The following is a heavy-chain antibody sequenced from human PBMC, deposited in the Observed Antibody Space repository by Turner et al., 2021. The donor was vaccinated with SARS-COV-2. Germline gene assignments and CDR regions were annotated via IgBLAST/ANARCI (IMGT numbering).Heavy chain of an antibody. D-gene: IGHD3-10*01. CDR2: IFSDGST. J-gene: IGHJ4*02. V-gene: IGHV3-53*01. CDR1: GFTVSSNY. Sequence: EVQLVESGGGLIQPGGSLRLSCAAAGFTVSSNYMSWVRQAPGKGLEWVSVIFSDGSTYYADSVKGRFTISRDNSKNTLYRQMNSRRAEDTAMYYWARDRGGYSDYWGQGTLVTVSS. CDR3: ARDRGGYSDY.